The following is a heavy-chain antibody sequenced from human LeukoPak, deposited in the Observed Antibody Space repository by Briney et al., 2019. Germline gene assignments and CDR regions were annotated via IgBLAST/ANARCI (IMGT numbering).Heavy chain of an antibody. CDR3: ARDLTPGWYFDL. V-gene: IGHV4-30-4*08. CDR1: GGSISSGDYY. Sequence: PSQTLSLTCTVFGGSISSGDYYWSWLRQPPGNGLEWIGYIYYSGSTYYNPSLKSRVTISVDTSKNQFSLKLSSVTAADTAVYYCARDLTPGWYFDLWGRGTLVTVSS. CDR2: IYYSGST. D-gene: IGHD4-23*01. J-gene: IGHJ2*01.